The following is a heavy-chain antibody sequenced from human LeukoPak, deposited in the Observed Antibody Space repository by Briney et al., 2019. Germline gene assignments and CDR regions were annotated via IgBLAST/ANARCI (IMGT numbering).Heavy chain of an antibody. CDR2: IIPILGIA. CDR1: GYTFTSYG. D-gene: IGHD4-17*01. Sequence: SVKVSCKASGYTFTSYGISWVRQAPGQGLEWMGRIIPILGIANYAQKFQGRVTITADKSTSTAYMELSSLRSEDTAVYYCARERTGTVTTYYYYYGMDVWGQGTTVTVSS. CDR3: ARERTGTVTTYYYYYGMDV. V-gene: IGHV1-69*04. J-gene: IGHJ6*02.